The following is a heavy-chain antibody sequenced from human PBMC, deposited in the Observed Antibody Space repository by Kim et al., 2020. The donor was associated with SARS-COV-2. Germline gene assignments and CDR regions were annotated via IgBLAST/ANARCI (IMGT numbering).Heavy chain of an antibody. J-gene: IGHJ4*02. CDR3: ARDALEFDY. CDR2: GGGQ. D-gene: IGHD1-1*01. Sequence: GGGQSYAQEWQGRLIVTSDTSTNTVYMELSSLRFEDTAVYYCARDALEFDYWGQGTLVTVSS. V-gene: IGHV1-46*04.